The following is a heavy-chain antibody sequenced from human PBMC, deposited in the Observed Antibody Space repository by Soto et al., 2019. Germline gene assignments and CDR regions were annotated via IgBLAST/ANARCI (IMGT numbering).Heavy chain of an antibody. V-gene: IGHV3-74*01. CDR1: GFTFGRYW. J-gene: IGHJ6*02. CDR2: INNDGSST. D-gene: IGHD2-8*01. Sequence: PGGSLRLSCEAFGFTFGRYWMHWVRQAPGKGLVWVARINNDGSSTNYADSVKGRFTISGDNAKNILYLQMNSLRAEDTAEYYCALGYCTNGICYRNGMDVWGPATTLTLSS. CDR3: ALGYCTNGICYRNGMDV.